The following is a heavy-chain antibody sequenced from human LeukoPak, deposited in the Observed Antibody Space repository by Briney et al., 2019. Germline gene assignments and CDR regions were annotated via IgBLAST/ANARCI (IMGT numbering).Heavy chain of an antibody. J-gene: IGHJ4*02. V-gene: IGHV4-59*08. Sequence: SETLSLTCTISGGSISAYYWSCIRQPLGQELEWIGYIYFTGTTTYHPSLRSRVTISLDTSNNQFSLDLTSVTVADTAVYYCARLSSGSRPNFDSWGQGSLVTVSS. D-gene: IGHD6-19*01. CDR3: ARLSSGSRPNFDS. CDR2: IYFTGTT. CDR1: GGSISAYY.